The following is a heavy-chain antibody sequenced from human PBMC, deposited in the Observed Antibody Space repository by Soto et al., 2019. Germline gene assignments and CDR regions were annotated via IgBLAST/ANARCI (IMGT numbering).Heavy chain of an antibody. CDR2: VSHDGRNT. J-gene: IGHJ4*02. V-gene: IGHV3-30*18. Sequence: VQLVESGGGVVQPGRSLRLSCAASGFTFSDYAMHWVRQAPGKGLEWVAVVSHDGRNTHYADSVKGRFTISRDRSKNTVSLEMTSLRAEDTVVYYCAKGGRRWLVTSDFTYWGQGALVTVSS. CDR3: AKGGRRWLVTSDFTY. D-gene: IGHD6-19*01. CDR1: GFTFSDYA.